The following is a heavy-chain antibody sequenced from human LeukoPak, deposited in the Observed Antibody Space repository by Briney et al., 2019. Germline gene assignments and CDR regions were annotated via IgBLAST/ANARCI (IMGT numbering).Heavy chain of an antibody. J-gene: IGHJ4*02. CDR3: ARDSATFGAGSYYLPDF. CDR1: GYTFRSYG. CDR2: ISIYNSNT. Sequence: ASVTVSCKASGYTFRSYGMSWVRQAPGQGLEWMGWISIYNSNTFYVERLQGRITITADTSTSTVYMELRGLTSDDSAVYYCARDSATFGAGSYYLPDFWGQGTLVTVSS. D-gene: IGHD3-10*01. V-gene: IGHV1-18*01.